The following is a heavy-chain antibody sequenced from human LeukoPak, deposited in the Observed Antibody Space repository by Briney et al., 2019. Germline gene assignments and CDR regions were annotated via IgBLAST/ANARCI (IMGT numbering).Heavy chain of an antibody. Sequence: PSETLSLTCTVSGGSISSGGYYWSWIRQPPGKGLEWIGYIYYNGSTNYNPSLKSRVTISLDTSKNQFSLKLSSVTAADTAVYYCARARRIAATGYFDYWGQGTLVTVSS. J-gene: IGHJ4*02. CDR1: GGSISSGGYY. D-gene: IGHD6-13*01. V-gene: IGHV4-61*08. CDR3: ARARRIAATGYFDY. CDR2: IYYNGST.